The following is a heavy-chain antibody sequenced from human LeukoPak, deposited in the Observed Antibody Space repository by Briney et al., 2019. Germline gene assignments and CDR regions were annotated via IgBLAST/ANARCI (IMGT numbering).Heavy chain of an antibody. V-gene: IGHV4-39*01. CDR3: ARGSRYCSGGSCYPGVNWFDP. Sequence: SATLSLTCTVSDDSITTTTYFWGWIRQPPGKGLEWIGSIYYSGSTYSSPSLKSRVTISVDTSKNQFSLKLNSVTAADTAVYYCARGSRYCSGGSCYPGVNWFDPWGQGTLVTVSS. CDR1: DDSITTTTYF. J-gene: IGHJ5*02. CDR2: IYYSGST. D-gene: IGHD2-15*01.